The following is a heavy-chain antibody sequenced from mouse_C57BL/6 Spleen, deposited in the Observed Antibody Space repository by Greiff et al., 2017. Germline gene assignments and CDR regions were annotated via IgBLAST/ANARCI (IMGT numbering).Heavy chain of an antibody. V-gene: IGHV1-82*01. D-gene: IGHD1-1*01. CDR3: ARPLLYYYGSSYWYFDV. CDR1: GYAFSSSW. J-gene: IGHJ1*03. CDR2: IYPGDGDT. Sequence: VQLQESGPELVKPGASVKISCKASGYAFSSSWMNWVKQRPGKGLEWIGRIYPGDGDTNYNGKFKGKATLTADKSSSTAYMQLSSLTSEDSAVYFCARPLLYYYGSSYWYFDVWGTGTTVTVSS.